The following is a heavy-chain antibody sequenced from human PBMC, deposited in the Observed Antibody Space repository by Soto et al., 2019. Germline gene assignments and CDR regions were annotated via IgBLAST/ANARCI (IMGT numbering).Heavy chain of an antibody. V-gene: IGHV1-8*01. J-gene: IGHJ6*02. CDR2: MNPNSGNT. CDR3: ARTNVLRYFDWLLPDVYYYCGMDV. Sequence: ASVKVSCKASGYTFTSYDINWVRQATGQGLEWMGWMNPNSGNTGYAQKFQGRVTMTRNTSISTAYMELSSLRSEDTAVYYCARTNVLRYFDWLLPDVYYYCGMDVWGQVTTVTVSS. CDR1: GYTFTSYD. D-gene: IGHD3-9*01.